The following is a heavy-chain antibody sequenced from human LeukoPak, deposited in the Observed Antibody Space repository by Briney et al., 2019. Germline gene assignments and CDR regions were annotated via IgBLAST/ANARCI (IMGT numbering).Heavy chain of an antibody. J-gene: IGHJ4*02. D-gene: IGHD4-17*01. V-gene: IGHV4-30-4*01. Sequence: PSETLSLTCTVSGGSISSGDYYWSWIRQPPGKGLEWIGYIYYSGSTYYNPSLKSRVTISVDTSKNQFSLKLSSVTAADTAVYYCAREAPSTGFDYWGQGTLVTVSS. CDR3: AREAPSTGFDY. CDR1: GGSISSGDYY. CDR2: IYYSGST.